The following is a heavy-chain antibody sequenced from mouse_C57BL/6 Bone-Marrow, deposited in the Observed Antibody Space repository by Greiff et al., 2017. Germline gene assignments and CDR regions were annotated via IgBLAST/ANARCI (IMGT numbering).Heavy chain of an antibody. V-gene: IGHV1-81*01. Sequence: VQLQQSGAELARPGASVKLSCKASGYTFTSYGISWVKQRTGQGLEWIGEIYPRSGNTYYNEKFKGKATLTADKSSSTAYMELRSLTSEDSAVYFCARNGNYGGQGTTLTVSS. CDR3: ARNGNY. D-gene: IGHD1-2*01. CDR2: IYPRSGNT. J-gene: IGHJ2*01. CDR1: GYTFTSYG.